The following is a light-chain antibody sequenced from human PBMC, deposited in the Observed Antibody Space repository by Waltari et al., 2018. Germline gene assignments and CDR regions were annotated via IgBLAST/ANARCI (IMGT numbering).Light chain of an antibody. CDR3: AAWDDSLSGVV. CDR2: RNY. Sequence: QSVLTQPPSASGTPGQRVTISCSGSSSNIGSNYVYWYQQLPVTAPKLLIYRNYQRPSGVPDRFSGSKSGTSASLAISGLRSEDEADYYCAAWDDSLSGVVFGGGTKLTVL. CDR1: SSNIGSNY. J-gene: IGLJ2*01. V-gene: IGLV1-47*01.